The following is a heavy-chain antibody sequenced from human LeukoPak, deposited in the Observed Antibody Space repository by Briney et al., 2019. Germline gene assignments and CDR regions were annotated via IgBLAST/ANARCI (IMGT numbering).Heavy chain of an antibody. Sequence: SETLSLTCTVSGGSISSYYWSWIRQPPGKGLEWIGYIHYSGSTNYNPSLKSRVTISVDTSKNQFSLKLSSVTAADTAVYYCARGQIAVATINWFDPWGQGTLVTVSS. CDR3: ARGQIAVATINWFDP. D-gene: IGHD6-19*01. J-gene: IGHJ5*02. CDR2: IHYSGST. V-gene: IGHV4-59*01. CDR1: GGSISSYY.